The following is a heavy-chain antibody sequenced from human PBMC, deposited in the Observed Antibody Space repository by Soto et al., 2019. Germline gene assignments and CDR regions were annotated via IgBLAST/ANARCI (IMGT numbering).Heavy chain of an antibody. CDR2: ISGNSGRI. V-gene: IGHV3-9*01. CDR3: AKAYFVWSSEQPYYFDY. D-gene: IGHD3-16*01. J-gene: IGHJ4*02. Sequence: GGSLRLSCAASGFTFDDYAMHWVRQAQGKGLEWVSGISGNSGRIGYADSVKGRFTISRDNSKSTLYLQMNSLRAEDTAVYYCAKAYFVWSSEQPYYFDYWGQGTLVTVSS. CDR1: GFTFDDYA.